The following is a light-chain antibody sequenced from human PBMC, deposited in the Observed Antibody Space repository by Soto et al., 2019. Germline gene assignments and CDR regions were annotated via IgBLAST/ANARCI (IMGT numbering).Light chain of an antibody. CDR3: QQYGSSPNT. CDR1: QNFGSSY. CDR2: DAS. Sequence: DIVLTHAPATLSLSPGERATLSCGASQNFGSSYLAWYQQKPALAPRLLIYDASSRATGIPDRFSGSGSGTDFTLTISRLEPEDFAVYYCQQYGSSPNTFGGGTKVDIK. V-gene: IGKV3D-20*01. J-gene: IGKJ4*01.